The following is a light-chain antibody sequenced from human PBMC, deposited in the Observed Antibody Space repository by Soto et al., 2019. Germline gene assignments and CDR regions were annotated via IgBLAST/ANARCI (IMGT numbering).Light chain of an antibody. CDR1: QSISYW. Sequence: DIQMTQSPSTLSASVGDRVTITCRASQSISYWLAWYQQKPGKAPKLLIYKASSLQTGVPSRFSGSGSGTEFTLTLSGLQPDDFATYYCQQYNTYRTFGQGTKVDIK. CDR3: QQYNTYRT. V-gene: IGKV1-5*03. CDR2: KAS. J-gene: IGKJ1*01.